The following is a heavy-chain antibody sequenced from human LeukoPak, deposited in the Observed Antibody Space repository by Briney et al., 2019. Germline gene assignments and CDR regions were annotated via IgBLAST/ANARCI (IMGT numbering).Heavy chain of an antibody. CDR2: FDPEDGGT. CDR1: GYSLTELS. Sequence: ASVKVSCKVSGYSLTELSMHWVRQAPGKGLEWMGGFDPEDGGTIYAQKFQGRVTMTEDTSTDPAYMELSSLRSEDTAVYYCASKDLNWFDPWGQGTLVTVSS. J-gene: IGHJ5*02. V-gene: IGHV1-24*01. CDR3: ASKDLNWFDP.